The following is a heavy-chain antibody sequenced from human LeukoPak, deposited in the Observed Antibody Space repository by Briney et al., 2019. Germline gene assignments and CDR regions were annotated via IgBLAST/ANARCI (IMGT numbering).Heavy chain of an antibody. J-gene: IGHJ4*02. CDR3: STANFDN. V-gene: IGHV3-48*01. CDR1: GFPLSSYS. CDR2: INIDSITL. Sequence: HPGGSLRLSCAAYGFPLSSYSINWVRQAAGKGLDCVSYINIDSITLNYADSVNGRFTISRDNAKNSLYLQMNSLRAEDTAVYYCSTANFDNWGQGTLVTVSS.